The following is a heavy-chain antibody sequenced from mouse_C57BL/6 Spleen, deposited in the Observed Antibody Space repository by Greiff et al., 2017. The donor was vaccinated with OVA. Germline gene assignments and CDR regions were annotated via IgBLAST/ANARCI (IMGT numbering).Heavy chain of an antibody. CDR3: TRREPRYFDV. J-gene: IGHJ1*03. Sequence: QVQLKQSGAELVRPGASVTLSCKASGYTFTDYEMHWVKQTPVHGLEWIGAIDPDTGGTAYNQKFKGKAILTADKSSSTAYMERRSLTSEDSAVYYCTRREPRYFDVWGTGTTVTVSS. CDR2: IDPDTGGT. V-gene: IGHV1-15*01. CDR1: GYTFTDYE.